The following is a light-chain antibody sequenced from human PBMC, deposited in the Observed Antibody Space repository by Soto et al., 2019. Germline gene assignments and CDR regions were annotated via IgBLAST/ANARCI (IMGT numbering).Light chain of an antibody. Sequence: EIVLTQSPGTLSLSPGERATLSCRASQSFSNNYLAWYQQKPGQAPRLLIYGASSRATGIPDRFSGSGSGTDFPLTISRLAPEDFAVYYCQHYGTSTTFGQGTKVEIK. CDR3: QHYGTSTT. CDR2: GAS. J-gene: IGKJ1*01. V-gene: IGKV3-20*01. CDR1: QSFSNNY.